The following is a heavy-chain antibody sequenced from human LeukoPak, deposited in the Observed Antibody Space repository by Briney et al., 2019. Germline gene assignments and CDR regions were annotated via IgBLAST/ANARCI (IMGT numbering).Heavy chain of an antibody. V-gene: IGHV3-21*01. CDR1: GFTFSSYS. CDR2: ISSSSSYI. Sequence: PGGSLRLSCAASGFTFSSYSMNWVRQAPGKGLEWVSSISSSSSYIYYADSVKGRFTISRDNAKNSLYLQMNSLRAEDTAVHYCARSIVVVPAAMYQKYNWFDPWAREPWSPSPQ. D-gene: IGHD2-2*01. J-gene: IGHJ5*02. CDR3: ARSIVVVPAAMYQKYNWFDP.